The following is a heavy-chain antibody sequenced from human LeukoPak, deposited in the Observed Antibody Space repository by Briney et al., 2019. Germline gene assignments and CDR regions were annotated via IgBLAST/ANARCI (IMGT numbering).Heavy chain of an antibody. V-gene: IGHV4-34*01. CDR3: ARDLVGYSSSWRFDAFDI. J-gene: IGHJ3*02. CDR2: INHSGST. CDR1: GGSFSGYY. Sequence: SETLSLTCAVYGGSFSGYYWSWIRQPPGKGLEWIGEINHSGSTNYNPSLKSRVTISVDTSKNQFSLKLSSVTAADTAVYYCARDLVGYSSSWRFDAFDIWGQGTMVTVSS. D-gene: IGHD6-13*01.